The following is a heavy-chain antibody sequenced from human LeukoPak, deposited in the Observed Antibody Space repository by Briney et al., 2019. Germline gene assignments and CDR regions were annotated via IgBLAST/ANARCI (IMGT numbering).Heavy chain of an antibody. CDR1: GGSFSGYY. CDR2: INHSGST. CDR3: ARSGGYSYGYARNWFDP. J-gene: IGHJ5*02. D-gene: IGHD5-18*01. Sequence: SETLSLNCAVYGGSFSGYYWSWIRQPPGKGLEWIGEINHSGSTNYNPSLKSRVTISVDTSKNQFSLKLSSVTAADTAVYYCARSGGYSYGYARNWFDPWGQGTLVTVSS. V-gene: IGHV4-34*01.